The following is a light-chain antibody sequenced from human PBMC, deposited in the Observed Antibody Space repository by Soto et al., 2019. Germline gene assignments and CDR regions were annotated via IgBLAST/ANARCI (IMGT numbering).Light chain of an antibody. J-gene: IGKJ5*01. CDR2: DAS. CDR1: QSISSW. CDR3: QQYNSYSIT. Sequence: GDRVTITCLASQSISSWLAWYQQKPGKAPKLLIYDASSLESGVPSRFSGSGSGTEFTLTISSLQPDDFATYYCQQYNSYSITFGQGTRLEI. V-gene: IGKV1-5*01.